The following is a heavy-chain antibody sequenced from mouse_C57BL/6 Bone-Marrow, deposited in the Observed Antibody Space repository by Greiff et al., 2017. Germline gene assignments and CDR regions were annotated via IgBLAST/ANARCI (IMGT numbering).Heavy chain of an antibody. CDR2: IDPENGGT. J-gene: IGHJ3*01. V-gene: IGHV14-4*01. Sequence: VQLKQSGAELVRPGASVKLSCTASGFNIKDDYMHWVKQRPEQGLEWIGWIDPENGGTEYASKFQGKATITADTSSNTAYLQLSSLTSEDTAVYYCTRGGLRQGAWFAYWGQGTLVTVSA. D-gene: IGHD2-4*01. CDR1: GFNIKDDY. CDR3: TRGGLRQGAWFAY.